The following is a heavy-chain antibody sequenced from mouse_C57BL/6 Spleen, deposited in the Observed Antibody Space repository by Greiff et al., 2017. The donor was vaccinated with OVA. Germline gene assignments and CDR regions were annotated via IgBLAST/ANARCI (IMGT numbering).Heavy chain of an antibody. J-gene: IGHJ4*01. V-gene: IGHV1-4*01. CDR2: INPSSGYT. CDR3: ARWGSNYDYAMDY. CDR1: GYTFTSYT. Sequence: VKLMESGAELARPGASVKMSCKASGYTFTSYTMHWVKQRPGQGLEWIGYINPSSGYTKYNQKFKDKATLTADKSSSTAYMQLSSLTSEDSAVYYCARWGSNYDYAMDYWGQGTSVTVSS. D-gene: IGHD2-5*01.